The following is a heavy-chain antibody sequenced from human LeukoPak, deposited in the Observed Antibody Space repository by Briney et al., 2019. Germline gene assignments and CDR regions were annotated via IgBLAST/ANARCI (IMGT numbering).Heavy chain of an antibody. V-gene: IGHV1-69*05. CDR3: ARYCSSTSCPGPFRYWFDP. Sequence: GASVKVSCKASGGTFSSYAISWVRQAPGQGLEWMGGIIPIFGTANYAQKLQGRVTMTTDTSTSTAYMELRSLRSDDTAVYYCARYCSSTSCPGPFRYWFDPWGQGTLVTVSS. CDR1: GGTFSSYA. CDR2: IIPIFGTA. D-gene: IGHD2-2*01. J-gene: IGHJ5*02.